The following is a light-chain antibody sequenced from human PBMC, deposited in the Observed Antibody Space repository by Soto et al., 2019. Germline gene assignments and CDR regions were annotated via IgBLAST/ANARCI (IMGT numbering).Light chain of an antibody. Sequence: QSVLTQPPSVSGSPGQSVAISCTGTSSDVGSYNRVSWYQQPPGAAPKLMIYEVSNRPSGVPDRFSGSKSGNTASLTISGIQAEDEADYYCNSYTGSSTYVFGTGTKLTVL. CDR2: EVS. CDR1: SSDVGSYNR. J-gene: IGLJ1*01. V-gene: IGLV2-18*02. CDR3: NSYTGSSTYV.